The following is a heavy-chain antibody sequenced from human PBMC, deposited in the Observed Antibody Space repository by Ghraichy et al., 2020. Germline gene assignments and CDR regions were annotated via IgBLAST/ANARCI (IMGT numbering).Heavy chain of an antibody. J-gene: IGHJ4*01. Sequence: GGSLRLSCASSGFTFSDYDMHWVRQSLGEGLEWVSGVSVRGDTYYPRSMKGRFIISRDDAGGSLYLQMVNVTAGDTAVYFCARGGAGLRHRNLNRTAFDYWGHGSLVVVSS. CDR3: ARGGAGLRHRNLNRTAFDY. D-gene: IGHD3-16*01. CDR2: VSVRGDT. V-gene: IGHV3-13*04. CDR1: GFTFSDYD.